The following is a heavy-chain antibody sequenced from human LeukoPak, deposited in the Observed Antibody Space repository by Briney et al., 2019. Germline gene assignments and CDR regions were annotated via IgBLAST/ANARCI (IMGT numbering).Heavy chain of an antibody. V-gene: IGHV4-4*07. CDR3: ARSSRNGYSSSWRHYFDY. Sequence: SETLSLTCTVSGGSISSYYWSWIRQPAGKGLEWIGRIYTSGSTNYNPSLKSRVTMSVDTSKNQFSLKLSSATAADTAVYYCARSSRNGYSSSWRHYFDYWGQGTLVTVSS. J-gene: IGHJ4*02. CDR2: IYTSGST. CDR1: GGSISSYY. D-gene: IGHD6-13*01.